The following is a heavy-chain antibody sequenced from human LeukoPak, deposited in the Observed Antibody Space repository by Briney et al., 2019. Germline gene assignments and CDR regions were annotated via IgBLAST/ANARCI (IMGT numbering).Heavy chain of an antibody. V-gene: IGHV3-23*01. CDR3: AKVVAVAGSYFDY. Sequence: PGGSLRLSCAASGFTFSSYAMSWVRQAPGKGLEWVSAISGSGGSTYYADSVKGRFTTSRDNSKNTLYLQMNSLRAEDTAVYYCAKVVAVAGSYFDYWGQGTLVTVSS. D-gene: IGHD6-19*01. CDR1: GFTFSSYA. J-gene: IGHJ4*02. CDR2: ISGSGGST.